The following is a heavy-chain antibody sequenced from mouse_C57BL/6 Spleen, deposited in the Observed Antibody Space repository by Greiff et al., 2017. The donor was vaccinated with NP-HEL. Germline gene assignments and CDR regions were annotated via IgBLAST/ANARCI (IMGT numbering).Heavy chain of an antibody. J-gene: IGHJ3*01. CDR3: ARGGNWVWAY. CDR1: GYAFSSYW. V-gene: IGHV1-80*01. Sequence: QVHVKQSGAELVKPGASVKISCKASGYAFSSYWMNWVKQRPGKGLEWIGQIYPGDGDTNYNGKFKGKATLTADKSSSTAYMQLSSLTSEDSAVYFCARGGNWVWAYWGQGTLVTVSA. CDR2: IYPGDGDT. D-gene: IGHD4-1*01.